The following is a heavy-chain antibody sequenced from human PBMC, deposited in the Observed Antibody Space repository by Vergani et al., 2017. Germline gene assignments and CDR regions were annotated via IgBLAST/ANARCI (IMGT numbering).Heavy chain of an antibody. CDR2: IIPIFGTA. CDR3: ATPRLRVSDYCYYGMDV. CDR1: GGTFSSYA. Sequence: QVQLVQSGAEVKKPGSSVKVSCKASGGTFSSYAISWVRQAPGQGLEWMGGIIPIFGTANYAQKFQGRVTITADESTSTAYMELSSLRSEDTAVYYCATPRLRVSDYCYYGMDVWGQGTTVTVSS. V-gene: IGHV1-69*01. D-gene: IGHD5-12*01. J-gene: IGHJ6*02.